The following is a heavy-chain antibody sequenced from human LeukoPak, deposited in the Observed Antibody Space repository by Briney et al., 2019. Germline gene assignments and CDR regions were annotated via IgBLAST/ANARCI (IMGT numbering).Heavy chain of an antibody. D-gene: IGHD6-13*01. J-gene: IGHJ4*02. V-gene: IGHV3-72*01. Sequence: GGSLRLSCAASGFTFSDHYIDWVRQAPGKGLEWVGRSRDKGNSYTTAYAASVRGRFTISRDDSKNSLYLQMNSLKIEDTAVYYCARSLTAAAGNLGYWGQGTLVTVSS. CDR2: SRDKGNSYTT. CDR1: GFTFSDHY. CDR3: ARSLTAAAGNLGY.